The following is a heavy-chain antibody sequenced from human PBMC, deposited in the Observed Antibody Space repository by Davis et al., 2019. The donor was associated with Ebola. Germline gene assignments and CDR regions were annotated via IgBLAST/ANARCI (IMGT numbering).Heavy chain of an antibody. D-gene: IGHD6-6*01. CDR3: ARGRIAARPVARLGWFDP. CDR2: IIPIFGTA. CDR1: GGTFSSYA. Sequence: AASVKVSCKASGGTFSSYAISWVRQAPGQGLEWMGGIIPIFGTANYAQKFQGRVTITADKSTSTAYMELSSLRSEDTAVYYCARGRIAARPVARLGWFDPWGQGTLVTVSS. J-gene: IGHJ5*02. V-gene: IGHV1-69*06.